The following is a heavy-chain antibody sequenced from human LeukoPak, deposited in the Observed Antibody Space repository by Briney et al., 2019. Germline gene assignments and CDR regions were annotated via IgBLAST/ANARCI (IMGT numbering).Heavy chain of an antibody. CDR1: GGSIRSYY. Sequence: SETLSLTCTVSGGSIRSYYWSWIRQPPGKGLEWIGYIYYSGSTNYNPSLKSRVTISVDTSKNQFSLKLSSVTAADTAVYYCARGRRRAIAAAGTIDYWGQGTLVTVSS. D-gene: IGHD6-13*01. J-gene: IGHJ4*02. CDR3: ARGRRRAIAAAGTIDY. CDR2: IYYSGST. V-gene: IGHV4-59*12.